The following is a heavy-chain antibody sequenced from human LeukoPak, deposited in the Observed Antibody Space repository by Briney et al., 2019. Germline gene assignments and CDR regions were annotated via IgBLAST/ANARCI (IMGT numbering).Heavy chain of an antibody. CDR1: GGTFSSYA. CDR3: ARGGYSSSWYYYYYMDV. J-gene: IGHJ6*03. Sequence: SVKVSCKASGGTFSSYAISWVRQAPGQGLEWMGGIIPIFGTANYAQKFQGRVTITTDESTSTAYMELSSQRSEDTAVYYCARGGYSSSWYYYYYMDVWGKGTTVTVSS. CDR2: IIPIFGTA. V-gene: IGHV1-69*05. D-gene: IGHD6-13*01.